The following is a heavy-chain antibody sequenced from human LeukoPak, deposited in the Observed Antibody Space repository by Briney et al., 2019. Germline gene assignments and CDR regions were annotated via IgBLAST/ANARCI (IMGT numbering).Heavy chain of an antibody. CDR1: GGSISSSSYY. V-gene: IGHV4-39*07. D-gene: IGHD6-6*01. Sequence: SETLSLTCTVSGGSISSSSYYWGWIRQPPGKGLEWIGKIYYSGSTYYNLSLKSRVSISVDTSKNQFSLKLSSVTAADTAVYYCARVERYSSSKTHDYWGQGTLVTVSS. J-gene: IGHJ4*02. CDR3: ARVERYSSSKTHDY. CDR2: IYYSGST.